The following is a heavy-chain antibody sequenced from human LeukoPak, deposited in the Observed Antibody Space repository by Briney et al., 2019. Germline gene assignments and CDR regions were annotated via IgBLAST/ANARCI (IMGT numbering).Heavy chain of an antibody. V-gene: IGHV4-59*01. CDR3: RGYYYGSGSYYNPYYYGMDV. Sequence: PSETLSLTCTVSDGSISSYYWSWIRQPPGKGLEWIGYIYYSGSTNYNPSLKSRVTISVDTSKNQFSLKLSSVTAADTAVYYCRGYYYGSGSYYNPYYYGMDVWGQGTTVTVSS. CDR1: DGSISSYY. D-gene: IGHD3-10*01. CDR2: IYYSGST. J-gene: IGHJ6*02.